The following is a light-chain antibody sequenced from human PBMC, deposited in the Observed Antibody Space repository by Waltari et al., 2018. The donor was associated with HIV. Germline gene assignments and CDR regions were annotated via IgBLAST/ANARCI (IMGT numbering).Light chain of an antibody. J-gene: IGLJ2*01. CDR2: GFN. V-gene: IGLV1-40*01. CDR3: QSYDSTLSAVI. CDR1: TSNVGAGHD. Sequence: QSVLTQPPSVSGAPGQRVTISCTGSTSNVGAGHDVHWYQHLLGTAPKLHINGFNSRPSRVPDRFSGSKAGTSASLAITGLQAEDEADYYCQSYDSTLSAVIFGGGTKLTVL.